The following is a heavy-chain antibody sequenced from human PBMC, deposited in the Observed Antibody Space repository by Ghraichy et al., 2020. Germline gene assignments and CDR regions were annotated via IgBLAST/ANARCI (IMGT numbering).Heavy chain of an antibody. D-gene: IGHD4-17*01. CDR2: ISSDGSII. V-gene: IGHV3-74*03. Sequence: GESLNISCAASGFIFSSYWMHWVRQAPGKGLVWVSGISSDGSIIKYADSVKGRFTFSRDNAKNTLYLQMNSLRAEDTAVYYCAGSYGDYFYYGMDVWGQGTTVTVSS. J-gene: IGHJ6*02. CDR3: AGSYGDYFYYGMDV. CDR1: GFIFSSYW.